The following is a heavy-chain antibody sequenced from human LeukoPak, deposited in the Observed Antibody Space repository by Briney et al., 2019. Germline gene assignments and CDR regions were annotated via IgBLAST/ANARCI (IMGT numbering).Heavy chain of an antibody. CDR1: GFTFSNYW. D-gene: IGHD3-22*01. Sequence: AGGSLRLSCAVSGFTFSNYWMSWVRQAPGKGLEWVANIKQDGSEKYYVDSVKGRFTISRDNAKNSLYLQMNSLRAEDTAVYYCARDLPSYDSSGYYLPEDAFDIWGQGTMVTVSS. CDR2: IKQDGSEK. J-gene: IGHJ3*02. V-gene: IGHV3-7*01. CDR3: ARDLPSYDSSGYYLPEDAFDI.